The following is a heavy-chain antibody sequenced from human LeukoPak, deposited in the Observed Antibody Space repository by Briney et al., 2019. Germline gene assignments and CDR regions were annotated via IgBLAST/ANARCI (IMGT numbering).Heavy chain of an antibody. Sequence: GESLILSCAASGFTFSAYGMSWVRQAPGKGLEWVSHISDTVRDTWYANSVKGRFIISRDNSRDTVYLQMSSLRPEDTALYFCAKDNYGGIFASWGQGTLVTVSS. V-gene: IGHV3-23*01. CDR2: ISDTVRDT. D-gene: IGHD4-17*01. CDR1: GFTFSAYG. J-gene: IGHJ4*02. CDR3: AKDNYGGIFAS.